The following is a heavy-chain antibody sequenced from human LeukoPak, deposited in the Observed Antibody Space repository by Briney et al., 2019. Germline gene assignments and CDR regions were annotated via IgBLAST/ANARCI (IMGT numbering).Heavy chain of an antibody. CDR3: AKGRDTLNPYWYFDV. Sequence: GGSLRLSCAASGFTFDDYAMSWVRQAPGKGLEWVSGINWSGVSTGYADSVKGRFTISRDNTKNSLFLQMNSLRAEDTAFYYCAKGRDTLNPYWYFDVWGRGTLVTVSS. V-gene: IGHV3-20*04. CDR2: INWSGVST. J-gene: IGHJ2*01. CDR1: GFTFDDYA. D-gene: IGHD5-18*01.